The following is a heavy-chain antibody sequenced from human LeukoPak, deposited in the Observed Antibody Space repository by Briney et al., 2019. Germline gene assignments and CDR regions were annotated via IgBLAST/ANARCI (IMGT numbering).Heavy chain of an antibody. CDR1: GFTFNSNW. D-gene: IGHD5-18*01. CDR3: AKDFGSVGSSSGRI. Sequence: GGSLTNSNAAYGFTFNSNWVNWVRQAPGKGLVWVSLISGDGGSSYYADSVKGRFIISRDNSKNSLYLQLNSLRTEDTALYYCAKDFGSVGSSSGRIWGQAT. CDR2: ISGDGGSS. J-gene: IGHJ4*02. V-gene: IGHV3-43*02.